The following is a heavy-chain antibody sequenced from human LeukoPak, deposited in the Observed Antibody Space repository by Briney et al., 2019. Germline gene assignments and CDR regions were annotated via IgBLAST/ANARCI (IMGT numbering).Heavy chain of an antibody. D-gene: IGHD3-10*01. V-gene: IGHV1-18*01. CDR1: GYSFTSYG. Sequence: ASVKVSCKASGYSFTSYGITWVRQALGQGLEWVGWIIHSNGYTHYAQNRQGRVTMTTDTSTTTAYMELRSLISDDTAIYYCGRGSSFGSGSSEASWYFDLWGRGTLVTVSS. J-gene: IGHJ2*01. CDR3: GRGSSFGSGSSEASWYFDL. CDR2: IIHSNGYT.